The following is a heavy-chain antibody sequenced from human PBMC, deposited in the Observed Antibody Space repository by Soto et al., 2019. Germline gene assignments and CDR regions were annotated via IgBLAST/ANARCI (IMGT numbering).Heavy chain of an antibody. CDR2: ISGGGDAT. V-gene: IGHV3-23*01. J-gene: IGHJ4*02. CDR3: AKNSLGSIKLAALYYFDY. CDR1: GFTFGNFA. Sequence: GGSLRLSCAASGFTFGNFAFSWVRQAPGKGLEWGSVISGGGDATYYPDSVKRRFTTSRDNSKNTVYLQMNSLRAEDTAVYYCAKNSLGSIKLAALYYFDYWGQGTLVTVSS. D-gene: IGHD7-27*01.